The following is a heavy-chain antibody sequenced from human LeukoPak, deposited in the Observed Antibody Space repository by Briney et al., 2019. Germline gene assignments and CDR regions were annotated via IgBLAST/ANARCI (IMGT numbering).Heavy chain of an antibody. J-gene: IGHJ4*02. Sequence: GGSLRLSCAASGFTFSSYAMSWVRQAPGKGLEWVSGISDSGGTIYYADSVKGRFTISRDNAKNTLYLQMNSLRAEDTAVYYCTKKLGRGHKAFDYWGQGTPVTVSS. CDR1: GFTFSSYA. D-gene: IGHD1-26*01. CDR2: ISDSGGTI. V-gene: IGHV3-23*01. CDR3: TKKLGRGHKAFDY.